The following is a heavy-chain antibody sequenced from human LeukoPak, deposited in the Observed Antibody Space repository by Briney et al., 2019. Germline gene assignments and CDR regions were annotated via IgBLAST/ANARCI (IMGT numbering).Heavy chain of an antibody. D-gene: IGHD4-11*01. Sequence: SETLSLTCTVSGGSISSSSYYWGWIRQPPGKGLEWIGSIYYSGSTYYNPSLESRVTISVDTSKNQFSLKLSSVTAADTAVYYCARVGTTVTTRGQGTLVTVSS. CDR3: ARVGTTVTT. CDR2: IYYSGST. CDR1: GGSISSSSYY. V-gene: IGHV4-39*07. J-gene: IGHJ4*02.